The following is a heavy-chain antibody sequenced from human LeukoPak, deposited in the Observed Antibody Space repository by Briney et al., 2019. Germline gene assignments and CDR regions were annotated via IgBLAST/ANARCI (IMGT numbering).Heavy chain of an antibody. Sequence: PSETLSLTCTVSGDSVTNHQWSWVRQPPGKGLEWIAYIHHSGSTNYNPSLKNRVTIPMDTSKNQFSLRLISVTAADTAVYYCARYPLAFDFWGQGILVTVSS. CDR1: GDSVTNHQ. CDR3: ARYPLAFDF. J-gene: IGHJ4*02. V-gene: IGHV4-59*02. CDR2: IHHSGST. D-gene: IGHD6-6*01.